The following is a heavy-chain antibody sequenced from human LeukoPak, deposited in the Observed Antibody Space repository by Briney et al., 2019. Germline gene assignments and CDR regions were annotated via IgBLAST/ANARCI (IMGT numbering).Heavy chain of an antibody. D-gene: IGHD2-15*01. CDR3: ARDVGGGYCSGGSCRDY. J-gene: IGHJ4*02. CDR1: GGTFSSYA. Sequence: SVKVSCKASGGTFSSYAISWVRQAPGQGLEWMGRIIPIFGTANYAQKFQGRVTITTDESTSTAYMELSSLRSEDTAVYYCARDVGGGYCSGGSCRDYWGQGTLVTVSS. CDR2: IIPIFGTA. V-gene: IGHV1-69*05.